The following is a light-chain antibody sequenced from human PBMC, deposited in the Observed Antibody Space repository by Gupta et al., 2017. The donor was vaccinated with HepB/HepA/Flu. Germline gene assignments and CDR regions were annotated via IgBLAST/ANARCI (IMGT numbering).Light chain of an antibody. J-gene: IGLJ3*02. V-gene: IGLV2-14*03. Sequence: QSALTQPASESGSPGQSLTISCTGTNNDIAYYNYVSWYQQHPGKAPKLMIYDVTNRPSGVSDRFSGSKSGSTASLTISGLQTDDEADYYCSSFTNTNTWVFGGGTKLTVL. CDR3: SSFTNTNTWV. CDR1: NNDIAYYNY. CDR2: DVT.